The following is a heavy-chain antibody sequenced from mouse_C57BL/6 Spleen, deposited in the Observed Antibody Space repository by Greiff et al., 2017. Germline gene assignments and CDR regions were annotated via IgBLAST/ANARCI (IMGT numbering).Heavy chain of an antibody. V-gene: IGHV2-6-1*01. CDR2: IWSDGST. J-gene: IGHJ4*01. CDR3: ARHGNPYYYAMDY. CDR1: GFSLTSYG. D-gene: IGHD2-1*01. Sequence: QVHVKQSGPGLVAPSQSLSITCTVSGFSLTSYGVHWVRQPPGKGLEWLVVIWSDGSTTYNSALKSRLSISKDNSKSQVFLKMNSLQTDDTAMYYCARHGNPYYYAMDYWGQGTSVTVSS.